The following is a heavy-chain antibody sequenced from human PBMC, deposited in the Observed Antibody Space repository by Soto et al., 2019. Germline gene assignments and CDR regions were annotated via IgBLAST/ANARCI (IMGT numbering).Heavy chain of an antibody. Sequence: EVQLVESGGGLVQPGGSLRLSCAASGFTFSSYSMNWVRQAPGKGLEWVSYIISSSSTIYYADSVKGRFTISRDNAKNSLYLQMNSLRAEDKAVYYCAREALLNWFDPWGQGTLVTVSS. CDR1: GFTFSSYS. CDR2: IISSSSTI. V-gene: IGHV3-48*01. J-gene: IGHJ5*02. D-gene: IGHD2-15*01. CDR3: AREALLNWFDP.